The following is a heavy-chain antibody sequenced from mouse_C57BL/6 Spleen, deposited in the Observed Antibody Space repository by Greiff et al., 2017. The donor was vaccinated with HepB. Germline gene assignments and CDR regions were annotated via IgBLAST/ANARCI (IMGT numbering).Heavy chain of an antibody. D-gene: IGHD1-1*01. V-gene: IGHV1-26*01. CDR2: INPNNGGT. CDR3: ASMYYYGSSYGYCDV. CDR1: GYTFTDYY. Sequence: EVQLQQSGPELVKPGASVKISCKASGYTFTDYYMNWVKQSHGKSLEWIGDINPNNGGTSYNQKFKGKATLTVDKSSSTAYMELRSLTAEDSAVYYCASMYYYGSSYGYCDVWGTGTTVTVSS. J-gene: IGHJ1*03.